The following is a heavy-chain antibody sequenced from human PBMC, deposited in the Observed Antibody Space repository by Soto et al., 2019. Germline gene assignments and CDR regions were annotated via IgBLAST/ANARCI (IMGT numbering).Heavy chain of an antibody. CDR3: ARYIPGVRYYGMDV. V-gene: IGHV3-23*01. CDR1: GFTFSSYA. CDR2: IGESGTPT. D-gene: IGHD2-2*01. J-gene: IGHJ6*02. Sequence: PGGSLGLSCAASGFTFSSYAMKWVRQAPGKGLEWVSLIGESGTPTYYADSVKGRFTISRDNSGNTLFLEMYSLRAEDTAVYYCARYIPGVRYYGMDVWGQGTTVTSP.